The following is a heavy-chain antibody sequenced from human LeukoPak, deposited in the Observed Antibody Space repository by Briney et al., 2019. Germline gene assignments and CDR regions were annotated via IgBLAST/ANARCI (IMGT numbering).Heavy chain of an antibody. CDR2: IKQDGSEK. Sequence: GGSLRLSCAASGFTFSSYWMSWVRQAPGKGLEWVANIKQDGSEKYYVDSVKGRFTISRDNSKNTLYLQMNSLRAEDTAVYYCAKDYYGSGSQTFFDYWGQGTLVTVSS. J-gene: IGHJ4*02. CDR1: GFTFSSYW. V-gene: IGHV3-7*01. CDR3: AKDYYGSGSQTFFDY. D-gene: IGHD3-10*01.